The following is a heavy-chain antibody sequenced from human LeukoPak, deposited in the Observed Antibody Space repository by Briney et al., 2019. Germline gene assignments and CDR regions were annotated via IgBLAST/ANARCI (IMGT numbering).Heavy chain of an antibody. CDR3: ARAQVPAAMGYYYYMDV. CDR2: INPNSGGT. Sequence: ASVKVSCKASGYTFTGYYMHWVRQAPGQGLEWMGWINPNSGGTNYAQKFQGRVTMTRDTSISTAYMELSRLRSDDTAVYYCARAQVPAAMGYYYYMDVWGKGTTVTVSS. V-gene: IGHV1-2*02. D-gene: IGHD2-2*01. CDR1: GYTFTGYY. J-gene: IGHJ6*03.